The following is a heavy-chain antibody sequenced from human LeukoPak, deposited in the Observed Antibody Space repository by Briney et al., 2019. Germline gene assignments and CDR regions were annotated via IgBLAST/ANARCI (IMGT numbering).Heavy chain of an antibody. CDR2: INPNSGGT. J-gene: IGHJ5*02. CDR3: ARRSSSYYDWFDP. CDR1: GYTFTGYY. Sequence: GASVKVSCKASGYTFTGYYMHWVRQAPGQGLEWMGWINPNSGGTNYAQKFQGRVTMTRDTSISTAYMELSRLRSDDTAVYYCARRSSSYYDWFDPWGQGTLVTVSS. D-gene: IGHD6-13*01. V-gene: IGHV1-2*02.